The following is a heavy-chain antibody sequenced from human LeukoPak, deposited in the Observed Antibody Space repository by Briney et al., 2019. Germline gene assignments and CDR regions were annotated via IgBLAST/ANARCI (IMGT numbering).Heavy chain of an antibody. D-gene: IGHD3-22*01. J-gene: IGHJ4*02. CDR2: IRSKAYGGTT. CDR1: GFTFGDYA. CDR3: TRDSSGYYSDY. Sequence: GGSLRLSCTASGFTFGDYAMSWVRQAPGKGLEWVGFIRSKAYGGTTEYAASVKGRFTISRDDSKSIAYLQMNSLKTEDTAVYYCTRDSSGYYSDYWGQGTLVTVSS. V-gene: IGHV3-49*04.